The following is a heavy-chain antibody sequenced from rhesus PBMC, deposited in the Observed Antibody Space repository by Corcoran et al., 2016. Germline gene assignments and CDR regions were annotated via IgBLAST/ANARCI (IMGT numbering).Heavy chain of an antibody. J-gene: IGHJ4*01. V-gene: IGHV3-178*01. D-gene: IGHD6-31*01. Sequence: EVQLVESGGGLAKPGGSLRFSCAASGFTFSDYYMDWVRQAPGKGLEWVSRISNGGGSTWYADSVKGRFTISRENSKNTLYLQMNRLRVEDTAVYYCARDGAGPFDYWGQGVLVTVSS. CDR3: ARDGAGPFDY. CDR1: GFTFSDYY. CDR2: ISNGGGST.